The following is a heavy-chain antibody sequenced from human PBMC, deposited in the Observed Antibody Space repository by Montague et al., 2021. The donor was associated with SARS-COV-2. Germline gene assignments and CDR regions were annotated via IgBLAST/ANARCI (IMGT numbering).Heavy chain of an antibody. CDR1: GGPISSYY. D-gene: IGHD3-10*01. J-gene: IGHJ4*02. V-gene: IGHV4-59*01. CDR2: IYYSGST. Sequence: SETLSLTCTVSGGPISSYYWSWIRQPPGKGLEWIGYIYYSGSTNYNPSLKSRVTISVDTSKNQFSLKLSSVTAADTAVYYCARVQRRYYYGLGVSAHFDYWGQGTLVTVSS. CDR3: ARVQRRYYYGLGVSAHFDY.